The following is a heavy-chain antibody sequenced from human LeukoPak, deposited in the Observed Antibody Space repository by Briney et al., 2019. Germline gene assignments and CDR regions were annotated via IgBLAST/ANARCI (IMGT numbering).Heavy chain of an antibody. CDR2: ISGSGGST. V-gene: IGHV3-23*01. CDR3: AKDREWELPYDVFDI. D-gene: IGHD1-26*01. Sequence: PGGSLRLSCAASGFTFSSYSMNWVRQAPGKGLEWVSAISGSGGSTYYADSVKGRFTISRDNSKNTLYLQMNSLRAEDTAVYYCAKDREWELPYDVFDIWGQGTMVTVSS. CDR1: GFTFSSYS. J-gene: IGHJ3*02.